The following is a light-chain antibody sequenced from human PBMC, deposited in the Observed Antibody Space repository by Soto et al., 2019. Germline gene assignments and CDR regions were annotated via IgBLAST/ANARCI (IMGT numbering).Light chain of an antibody. CDR3: QQYATSPLT. J-gene: IGKJ1*01. Sequence: NVLTQSPGTLSLSPGERATLSCRPSQSVANNYLAWYKQKPGQPPRLLIYDASNRATGIPDRFSGSGSGTDFTLTINRLDPDDFAVFYCQQYATSPLTFGQGTKVAVK. V-gene: IGKV3-20*01. CDR1: QSVANNY. CDR2: DAS.